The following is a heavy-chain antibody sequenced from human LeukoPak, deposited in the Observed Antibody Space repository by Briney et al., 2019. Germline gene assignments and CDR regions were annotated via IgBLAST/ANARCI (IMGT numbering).Heavy chain of an antibody. Sequence: GGSLRLSRAASGFTFDDYAMHWVRQAPGKGLEWVSGISWNSGSIVYADSVKGRFTISRDNAKNSLYLQMNSLRAEDMALYYCAKDTNYDILTGYYSGHFDYWGQGTLVTVSS. CDR2: ISWNSGSI. J-gene: IGHJ4*02. D-gene: IGHD3-9*01. CDR3: AKDTNYDILTGYYSGHFDY. CDR1: GFTFDDYA. V-gene: IGHV3-9*03.